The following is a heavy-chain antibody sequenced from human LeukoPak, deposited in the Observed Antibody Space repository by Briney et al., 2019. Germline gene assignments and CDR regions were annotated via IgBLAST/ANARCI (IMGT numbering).Heavy chain of an antibody. CDR3: ARVQDGSYYDSSGYYGEFDY. D-gene: IGHD3-22*01. J-gene: IGHJ4*02. CDR1: AGSISSSNYY. CDR2: FYDSGST. V-gene: IGHV4-39*07. Sequence: SETLSLTCTVSAGSISSSNYYWGWIRQSPGKGLEWLGSFYDSGSTNYNPSLKSRVTIPVDTSKNQFSLKLSSVTAADTAVYYCARVQDGSYYDSSGYYGEFDYWGQGTLVTVSS.